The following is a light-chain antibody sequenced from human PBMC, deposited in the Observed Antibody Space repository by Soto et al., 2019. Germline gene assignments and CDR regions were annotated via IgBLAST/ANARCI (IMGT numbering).Light chain of an antibody. CDR1: QTISTN. Sequence: EIVLTQSPATVSLCPGERASRSCRASQTISTNLAWYQQKRGQAARLLIYDTSTRATGIPARFSGSGSGTDFTLTISSLQAEDSAVYYCQQRSNWPRTFGEGTKVDIK. J-gene: IGKJ4*02. CDR3: QQRSNWPRT. CDR2: DTS. V-gene: IGKV3-11*01.